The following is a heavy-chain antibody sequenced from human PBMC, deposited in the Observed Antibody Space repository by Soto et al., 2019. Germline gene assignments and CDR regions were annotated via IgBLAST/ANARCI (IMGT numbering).Heavy chain of an antibody. Sequence: QVQLVESGGGVVQPGRSLRLSCAASGFTFSDYTIHWVRQAPGKGLEWVAVISYDGHNKKYADSVEGRFTISRDNSKNTLYLQLNSLRDEDTAVYYCAKDHYPPGSARKWAVNWFDAWGQGTLVTVSS. CDR3: AKDHYPPGSARKWAVNWFDA. J-gene: IGHJ5*02. D-gene: IGHD3-10*01. V-gene: IGHV3-30-3*01. CDR1: GFTFSDYT. CDR2: ISYDGHNK.